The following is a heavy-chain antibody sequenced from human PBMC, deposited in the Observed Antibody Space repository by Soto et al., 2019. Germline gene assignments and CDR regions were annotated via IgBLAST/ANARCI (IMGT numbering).Heavy chain of an antibody. D-gene: IGHD3-22*01. CDR1: GFTFSSYW. J-gene: IGHJ4*02. Sequence: EVQLVESGGGLVQPGGSLTLSCAASGFTFSSYWMHWVRQAPGKGLVWVARIKSDGSGTIYADSVKGRLTISRDNARNPXYLQMNSLRAEDTAVYFCARGDGDYYDGNGYLGRHWGQGTLVTVSS. CDR2: IKSDGSGT. CDR3: ARGDGDYYDGNGYLGRH. V-gene: IGHV3-74*01.